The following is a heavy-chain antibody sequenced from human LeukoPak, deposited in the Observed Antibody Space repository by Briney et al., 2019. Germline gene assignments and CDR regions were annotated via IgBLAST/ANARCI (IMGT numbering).Heavy chain of an antibody. Sequence: GGSLRLSCAASGFTFSSYAMSWVRQAPGKGLEWVSAISGSGGSTYCADSVKGRFTISRDNSKNTLYLQMNSLRAEDTAVYYCAKEPRYDSRGLYWYFDLWGRGTLVTVSS. CDR2: ISGSGGST. CDR3: AKEPRYDSRGLYWYFDL. D-gene: IGHD3-3*01. CDR1: GFTFSSYA. V-gene: IGHV3-23*01. J-gene: IGHJ2*01.